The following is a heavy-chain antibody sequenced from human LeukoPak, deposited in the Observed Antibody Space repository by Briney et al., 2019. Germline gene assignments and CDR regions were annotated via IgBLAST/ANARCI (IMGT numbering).Heavy chain of an antibody. V-gene: IGHV3-48*02. CDR3: KRDSIAAVSGNY. J-gene: IGHJ4*02. CDR1: GFTFRTYS. Sequence: GGSPRLSCAASGFTFRTYSMNWVRQAPGKGLEGISYISSDSSIIYYADSVKGRFTISRDNAKNSLFLPMNSLRDGDTAVYYCKRDSIAAVSGNYWGQGTLVTVSS. CDR2: ISSDSSII. D-gene: IGHD6-13*01.